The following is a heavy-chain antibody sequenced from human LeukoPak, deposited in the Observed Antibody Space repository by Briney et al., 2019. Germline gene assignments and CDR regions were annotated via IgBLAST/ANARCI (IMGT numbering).Heavy chain of an antibody. J-gene: IGHJ4*02. Sequence: ASVKVSCKASGYTFTSCGISWVRQAPGQGLEWMGWISAYNGNTNYAQKLQSRVTMTTDTPTSTANMELRSLRSDDTAVYCCARDHMGMVVVPAAMSFDYWGQGTLVTVSS. CDR3: ARDHMGMVVVPAAMSFDY. V-gene: IGHV1-18*01. CDR2: ISAYNGNT. D-gene: IGHD2-2*01. CDR1: GYTFTSCG.